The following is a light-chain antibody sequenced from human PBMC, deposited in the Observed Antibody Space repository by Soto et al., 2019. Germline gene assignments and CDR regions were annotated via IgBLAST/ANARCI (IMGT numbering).Light chain of an antibody. J-gene: IGKJ4*01. CDR3: QQYNHWPRMLS. CDR1: QSLTSN. CDR2: DTS. Sequence: EILLTQSPVTLSVSPGARATLSCRASQSLTSNLAWYQQRPGQAPRLLIYDTSTRATDVRARFSGSGSGTEFTLTIASLQSEDFAVYYCQQYNHWPRMLSFGGGTRVEL. V-gene: IGKV3-15*01.